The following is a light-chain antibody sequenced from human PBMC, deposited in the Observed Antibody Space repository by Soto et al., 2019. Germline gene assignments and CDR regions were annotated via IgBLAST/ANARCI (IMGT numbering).Light chain of an antibody. J-gene: IGKJ1*01. V-gene: IGKV3-20*01. CDR3: QQYGDSPT. CDR2: DAS. Sequence: EIALTQSPGTLSLSPGERATLSCRASQSISSNYVAWYQQKPGQAPRLLIYDASTRATGIPNRYSGSGSGTDLTLTISRLENEDFEVFYCQQYGDSPTFGQGTKVDIK. CDR1: QSISSNY.